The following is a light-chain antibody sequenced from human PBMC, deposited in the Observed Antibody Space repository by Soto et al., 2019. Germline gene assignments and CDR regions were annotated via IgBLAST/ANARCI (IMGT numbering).Light chain of an antibody. J-gene: IGLJ1*01. Sequence: QSVLTQPPSVSAAPGQKVTISCSGSSSNIGNNYVSWYQQLPGTAPKLLIYDNNKRPSGIPDRFSGSKSGTSATLGITGLQTGDEADYYCGTWDSSLSADVFGTGIKLTVL. CDR2: DNN. CDR1: SSNIGNNY. V-gene: IGLV1-51*01. CDR3: GTWDSSLSADV.